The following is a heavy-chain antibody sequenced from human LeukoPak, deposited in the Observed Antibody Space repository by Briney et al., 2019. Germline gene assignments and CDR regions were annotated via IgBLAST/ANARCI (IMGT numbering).Heavy chain of an antibody. J-gene: IGHJ5*02. Sequence: SEGLSLTCAVYGGSFSGYYWSWIRQPPGKGLEWIGEIFLIRGTNYNPSLKSRVTISVDTSKNQFSLKLSSVTAADTAVYYCARVPRLGYCSGGSCRKFSLFDPWGQGTLVTVSS. CDR2: IFLIRGT. CDR1: GGSFSGYY. CDR3: ARVPRLGYCSGGSCRKFSLFDP. V-gene: IGHV4-34*12. D-gene: IGHD2-15*01.